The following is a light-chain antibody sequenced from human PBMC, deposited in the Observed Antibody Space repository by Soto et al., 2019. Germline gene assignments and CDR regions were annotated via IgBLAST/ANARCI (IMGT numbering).Light chain of an antibody. CDR1: SNDVGGYNY. CDR3: SSYTTSNTRQIV. V-gene: IGLV2-14*03. CDR2: DVS. J-gene: IGLJ1*01. Sequence: QSALAQPASVSGSPGQSITISCTGTSNDVGGYNYVSWYQHHPGKAPKLMIYDVSNRPSGISNRFSGSKSGNTASLTISGLQPEDEGDYYCSSYTTSNTRQIVFGTGTKVTVL.